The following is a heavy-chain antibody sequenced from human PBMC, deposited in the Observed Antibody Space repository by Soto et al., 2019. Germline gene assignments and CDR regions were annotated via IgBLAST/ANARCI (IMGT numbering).Heavy chain of an antibody. V-gene: IGHV5-51*01. D-gene: IGHD6-13*01. CDR3: AAGYTTGPDLSNI. J-gene: IGHJ3*02. Sequence: SLEISCKGSGYNFATYWIGRVRHMPGKGLAWMEMIFPVDSDTKNRPSLQGQITMSVEKSDSSPYLQRRSLKASRTSMYYCAAGYTTGPDLSNIWGKETRV. CDR1: GYNFATYW. CDR2: IFPVDSDT.